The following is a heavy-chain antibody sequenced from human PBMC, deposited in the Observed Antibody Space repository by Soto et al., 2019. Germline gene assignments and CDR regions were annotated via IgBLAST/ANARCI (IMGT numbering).Heavy chain of an antibody. Sequence: GGSLRLSCAASGFTFSSYAMSWVRQAPGKGLEWVSAISGSGGSTYYADSVKGRFTISRDNSKNTLYLQMNSLRAEDKAVYYCAKDGSTYYYDSSGYVNEYYFDYWGQGTLVTVSS. D-gene: IGHD3-22*01. CDR1: GFTFSSYA. CDR2: ISGSGGST. CDR3: AKDGSTYYYDSSGYVNEYYFDY. J-gene: IGHJ4*02. V-gene: IGHV3-23*01.